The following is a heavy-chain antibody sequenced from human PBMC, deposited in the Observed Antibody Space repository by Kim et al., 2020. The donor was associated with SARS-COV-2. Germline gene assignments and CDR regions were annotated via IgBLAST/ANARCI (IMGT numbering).Heavy chain of an antibody. J-gene: IGHJ4*02. CDR2: IYHTGST. Sequence: SETLSLTCTVSGYSISSGYFWGWIRQSPGKGLEWIGSIYHTGSTYYNPSLRSRVTISTDTSKNQFSLRLNSVTAADTAVYYCTNKYYYDSSGYYYADWWGQGTLVTVSS. CDR3: TNKYYYDSSGYYYADW. D-gene: IGHD3-22*01. V-gene: IGHV4-38-2*02. CDR1: GYSISSGYF.